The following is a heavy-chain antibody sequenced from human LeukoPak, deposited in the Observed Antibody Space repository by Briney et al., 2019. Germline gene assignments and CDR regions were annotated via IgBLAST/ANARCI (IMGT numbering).Heavy chain of an antibody. CDR1: GFTFSSYS. D-gene: IGHD2-2*01. V-gene: IGHV3-30*02. CDR2: IRYDGSNK. J-gene: IGHJ5*02. Sequence: GGSLRLSCAASGFTFSSYSMNWVRQAPGKGLEWVAFIRYDGSNKYYADSVKGRFTISRDNSENTLYLQMNSLRAEDTAVYYCARDREDIVVVPAATQRGFEPWGQGTLATVSS. CDR3: ARDREDIVVVPAATQRGFEP.